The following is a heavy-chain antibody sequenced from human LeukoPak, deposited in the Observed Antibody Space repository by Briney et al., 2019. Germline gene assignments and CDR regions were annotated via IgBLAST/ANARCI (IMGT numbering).Heavy chain of an antibody. J-gene: IGHJ4*02. Sequence: SETLSLTCTVSGGSISSSSYSWGWIRQPPGKGLEWIGSIYYSGSTYYNPSLKSRVTISVDTSKNQFSLKLSSVTAADTAVYYCARHAKHSSSWYSRPVSCRYFDYWGQGTLVTVSS. CDR2: IYYSGST. D-gene: IGHD6-13*01. V-gene: IGHV4-39*01. CDR1: GGSISSSSYS. CDR3: ARHAKHSSSWYSRPVSCRYFDY.